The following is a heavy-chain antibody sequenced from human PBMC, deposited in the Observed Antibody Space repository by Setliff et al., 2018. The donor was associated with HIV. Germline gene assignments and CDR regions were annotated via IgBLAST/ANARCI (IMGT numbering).Heavy chain of an antibody. CDR2: IYYSGST. Sequence: SETLSLTCTVSGGSISSGSYYWSWVRQPPGKGLEWIGYIYYSGSTNHNPSLRSRVTISVDTSKNQVSLRLTSVTSADTALYYCARESQQYYDILTGFNYYYGMDVWGRGITVTVSS. CDR1: GGSISSGSYY. D-gene: IGHD3-9*01. V-gene: IGHV4-61*01. CDR3: ARESQQYYDILTGFNYYYGMDV. J-gene: IGHJ6*02.